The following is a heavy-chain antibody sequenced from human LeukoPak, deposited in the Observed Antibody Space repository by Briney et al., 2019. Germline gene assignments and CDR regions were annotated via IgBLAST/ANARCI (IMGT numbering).Heavy chain of an antibody. Sequence: PSQTLSLTCTVSGGSISSSSYYWGWIRQPPGNGLEWIGSIPFRGTTNYNPSLNSRVTISVDTAKNQFSLKLSSVTAADTAVYYCARTSEGYCRGGNCWDYSYYTDVWGKGTTVTVSS. CDR3: ARTSEGYCRGGNCWDYSYYTDV. V-gene: IGHV4-39*07. CDR1: GGSISSSSYY. J-gene: IGHJ6*03. D-gene: IGHD2-15*01. CDR2: IPFRGTT.